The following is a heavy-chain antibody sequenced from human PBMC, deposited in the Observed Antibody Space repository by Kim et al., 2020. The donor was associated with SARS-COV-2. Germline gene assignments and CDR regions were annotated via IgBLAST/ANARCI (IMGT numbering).Heavy chain of an antibody. CDR3: ASSDYGWLVSFDY. CDR2: IYYSGST. D-gene: IGHD4-17*01. Sequence: SETLSLTCTVSGGSISSGGYYWSWIRQHPGKGLEWIGYIYYSGSTYYNPSLKSRVTISVDTSKNQFSLKLSSVTAADTAVYYCASSDYGWLVSFDYWGQGTLVTVSS. CDR1: GGSISSGGYY. J-gene: IGHJ4*02. V-gene: IGHV4-31*03.